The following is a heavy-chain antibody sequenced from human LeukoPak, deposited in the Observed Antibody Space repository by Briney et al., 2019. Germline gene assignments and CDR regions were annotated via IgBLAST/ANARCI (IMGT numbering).Heavy chain of an antibody. Sequence: GGPLRLSCAASGFTFSEYSMNWLGPAPGKGLEGISYIGIDSGNTNYAHSVKGRFTISADKTKNSLYLQMNSLRVEDSAVYYCARDYTYAFDNWGQGTLVTVSS. CDR1: GFTFSEYS. J-gene: IGHJ4*02. CDR2: IGIDSGNT. CDR3: ARDYTYAFDN. V-gene: IGHV3-21*05.